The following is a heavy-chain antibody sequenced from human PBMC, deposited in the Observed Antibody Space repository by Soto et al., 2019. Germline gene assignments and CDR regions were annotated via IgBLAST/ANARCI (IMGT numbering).Heavy chain of an antibody. Sequence: GGSLRLSCVGSGFTXSRHGMHWVRQAPGKGLEWLGFIWNDGSNTYHVDSVRGRFSISRDNSKNTLSLQMNSLRIEDTAVYYCARFSGWLLLDSWGQGTLVTVSS. CDR1: GFTXSRHG. CDR3: ARFSGWLLLDS. D-gene: IGHD3-3*01. CDR2: IWNDGSNT. J-gene: IGHJ4*02. V-gene: IGHV3-33*03.